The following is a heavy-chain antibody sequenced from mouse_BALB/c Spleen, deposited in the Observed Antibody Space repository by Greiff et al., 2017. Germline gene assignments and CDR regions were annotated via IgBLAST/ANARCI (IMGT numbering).Heavy chain of an antibody. J-gene: IGHJ4*01. CDR1: GYTFTSYV. V-gene: IGHV1-14*01. CDR3: ARRPDGYYNYAMDY. Sequence: EVQLQESGPELVKPGASVKMSCKASGYTFTSYVMHWVKQKPGQGLEWIGYINPYNDGTKYNEKFKGKATLTSDKSSSTAYMELSSLTSEDSAVYYCARRPDGYYNYAMDYWGQGTSVTVSS. D-gene: IGHD2-3*01. CDR2: INPYNDGT.